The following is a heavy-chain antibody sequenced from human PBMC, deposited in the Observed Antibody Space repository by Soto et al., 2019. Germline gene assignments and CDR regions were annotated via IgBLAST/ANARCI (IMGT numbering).Heavy chain of an antibody. V-gene: IGHV3-30-3*01. Sequence: QVQLVESGGGVVQPGRSLRLSCAASGFTFSSYAMHWVRQAPGKGLEWVAVISYDGSNKYYADSVKGRFTISRDNSKNTXXRQMNGLRAEDTAVYYCARDKSPYSSGWHNRHFDYWGQGTLGTVSS. CDR1: GFTFSSYA. CDR3: ARDKSPYSSGWHNRHFDY. D-gene: IGHD6-19*01. J-gene: IGHJ4*02. CDR2: ISYDGSNK.